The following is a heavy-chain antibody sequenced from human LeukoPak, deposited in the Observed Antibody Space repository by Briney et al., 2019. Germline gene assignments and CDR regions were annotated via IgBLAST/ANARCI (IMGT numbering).Heavy chain of an antibody. CDR1: GFTFDDYA. V-gene: IGHV3-43*02. J-gene: IGHJ6*03. D-gene: IGHD5-24*01. CDR3: AKQEMATGHYYYYYMDV. CDR2: ISGDGGST. Sequence: GGSLRLSCAASGFTFDDYAMHWVRQAPGKGLDWVSLISGDGGSTYYADSVKSRFTISRDNSKNSLYLQMNSLRTEDTALYYCAKQEMATGHYYYYYMDVWGKGTTVTVSS.